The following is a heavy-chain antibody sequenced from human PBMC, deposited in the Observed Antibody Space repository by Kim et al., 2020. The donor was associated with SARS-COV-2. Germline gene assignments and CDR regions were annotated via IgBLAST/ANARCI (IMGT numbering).Heavy chain of an antibody. D-gene: IGHD1-1*01. CDR2: IIPMFGAP. V-gene: IGHV1-69*13. Sequence: SVKVSCKASGGTFSTFAISWVRQAPGLGLEWMGGIIPMFGAPNYAQKFQDRVTITADDSTSTAYMELNSLRFEDTAVYYCARDPLNLGGTQITYTSAYYYGMDVWGQGTTVTVSS. CDR1: GGTFSTFA. CDR3: ARDPLNLGGTQITYTSAYYYGMDV. J-gene: IGHJ6*02.